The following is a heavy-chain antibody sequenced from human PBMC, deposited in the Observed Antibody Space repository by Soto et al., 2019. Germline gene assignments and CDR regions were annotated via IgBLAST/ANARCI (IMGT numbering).Heavy chain of an antibody. CDR3: ATGYSGYDPTTLDY. D-gene: IGHD5-12*01. J-gene: IGHJ4*02. CDR2: FDPEDGGT. CDR1: GYTLTELS. Sequence: ASVKVSCKVSGYTLTELSMHWVRQAPGKGLEWMGGFDPEDGGTIYAQKFQGRVTMTEDTSTDTAYMELSSLRSEDTAVYYCATGYSGYDPTTLDYWGQGTLVTVSS. V-gene: IGHV1-24*01.